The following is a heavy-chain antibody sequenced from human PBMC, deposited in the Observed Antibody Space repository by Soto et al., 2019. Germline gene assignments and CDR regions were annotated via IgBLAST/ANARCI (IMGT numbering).Heavy chain of an antibody. CDR1: GFTFSSYS. V-gene: IGHV3-21*01. Sequence: GGSLRLSCAASGFTFSSYSMNWVRQAPGKGLEWVSSISSSSSYIYYADSVKGRFTISRDNAKNSLYLQMNSLRAEDTAVYYCAREGAPKYYDFWSGIDYWGQGTLVTVSS. CDR3: AREGAPKYYDFWSGIDY. J-gene: IGHJ4*02. D-gene: IGHD3-3*01. CDR2: ISSSSSYI.